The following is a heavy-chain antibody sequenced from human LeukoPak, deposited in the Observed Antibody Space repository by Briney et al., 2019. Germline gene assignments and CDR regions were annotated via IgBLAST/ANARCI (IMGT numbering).Heavy chain of an antibody. D-gene: IGHD6-13*01. CDR3: ARDRGIAAVEY. Sequence: PGGSLRLSCAASGFTFSSYWMHWVRHAPGKGLVWVSRINSDGSSTSYADSVKGRFTISRDNAKNTLYLQMNSLRAEDTAVYYCARDRGIAAVEYWGQGTLVTVSS. CDR2: INSDGSST. CDR1: GFTFSSYW. J-gene: IGHJ4*02. V-gene: IGHV3-74*01.